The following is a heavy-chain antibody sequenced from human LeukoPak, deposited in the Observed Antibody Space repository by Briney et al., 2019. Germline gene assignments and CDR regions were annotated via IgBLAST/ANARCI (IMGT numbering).Heavy chain of an antibody. CDR2: ISGNGHQT. Sequence: GGSRRLSCSACGFTFSRFAMTWVRQLPGRGLEWVSSISGNGHQTYYADSVKGRFSVSRDNSKNILYLQMDSLRADDSALYYCAKDANYYDSSGYLIPFDYWGQGTLVTVSS. V-gene: IGHV3-23*01. D-gene: IGHD3-22*01. CDR3: AKDANYYDSSGYLIPFDY. J-gene: IGHJ4*02. CDR1: GFTFSRFA.